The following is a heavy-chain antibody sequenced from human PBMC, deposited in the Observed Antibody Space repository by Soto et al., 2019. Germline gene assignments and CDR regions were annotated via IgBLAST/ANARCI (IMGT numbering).Heavy chain of an antibody. V-gene: IGHV3-23*01. CDR1: GFTFSSYA. CDR3: AKDPYDSSGYYFDY. J-gene: IGHJ4*02. Sequence: EVQLLESGGGLVQPGGSLRLSCAASGFTFSSYAMSWVRKAPGKGLEWVSAISGSGGSIYYADSVKGRFTISRDNSKNTLYLQMNSLRAEDTAVYYCAKDPYDSSGYYFDYWGQGTLVTVSS. CDR2: ISGSGGSI. D-gene: IGHD3-22*01.